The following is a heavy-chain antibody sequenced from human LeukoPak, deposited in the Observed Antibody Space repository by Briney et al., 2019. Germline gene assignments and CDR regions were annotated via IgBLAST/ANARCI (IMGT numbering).Heavy chain of an antibody. CDR1: GYSFTSYW. CDR3: ARSPRYYYDSSGYYYRDY. J-gene: IGHJ4*02. Sequence: GESLKISCKGSGYSFTSYWIGWVRQMPGKGLEWMGIIYPGDSDTRYSPSFQGQVTISADKSISTAYLQWSSLKASDTAMYYCARSPRYYYDSSGYYYRDYWGQGTLVTVSS. CDR2: IYPGDSDT. D-gene: IGHD3-22*01. V-gene: IGHV5-51*01.